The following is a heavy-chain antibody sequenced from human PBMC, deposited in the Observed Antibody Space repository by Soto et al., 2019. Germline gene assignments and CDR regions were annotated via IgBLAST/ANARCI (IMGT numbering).Heavy chain of an antibody. Sequence: AISGSGGSTYYADSVKGRFTISRDNSKNTLYLQMNSLRAEDTAVYYCAKDGRGYYYYGMDVWGQGTTVTVSS. J-gene: IGHJ6*02. CDR3: AKDGRGYYYYGMDV. CDR2: ISGSGGST. V-gene: IGHV3-23*01. D-gene: IGHD1-26*01.